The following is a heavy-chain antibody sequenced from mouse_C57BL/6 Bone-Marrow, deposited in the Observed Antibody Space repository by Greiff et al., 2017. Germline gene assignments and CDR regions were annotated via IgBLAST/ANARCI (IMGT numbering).Heavy chain of an antibody. Sequence: QVQLQQSGAELVRPGASVKLSCTASGFNIKDDYMHWVKQRPEQGLEWIGWIDPNSGGTKYNEQFKSKATLTVDKPSSTAYMQRSSLTSEDSAVYYCARSKLRRAIDYWGQGTSVTVSS. CDR2: IDPNSGGT. D-gene: IGHD1-2*01. V-gene: IGHV1-72*01. CDR1: GFNIKDDY. J-gene: IGHJ4*01. CDR3: ARSKLRRAIDY.